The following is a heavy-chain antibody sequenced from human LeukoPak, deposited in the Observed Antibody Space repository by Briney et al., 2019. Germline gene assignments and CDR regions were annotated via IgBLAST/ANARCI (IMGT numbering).Heavy chain of an antibody. CDR3: AKDIILRGDYWRTTLDS. J-gene: IGHJ4*02. D-gene: IGHD3/OR15-3a*01. CDR2: INWNSGFI. Sequence: GGSLRLSCAASGFTFDDYAMHWVRQAPGKGLGWVSGINWNSGFIDYADSVKGRFTISRDNAKNSLYLQMNSLRAEDTALYYCAKDIILRGDYWRTTLDSWGQGTLVTVSS. V-gene: IGHV3-9*01. CDR1: GFTFDDYA.